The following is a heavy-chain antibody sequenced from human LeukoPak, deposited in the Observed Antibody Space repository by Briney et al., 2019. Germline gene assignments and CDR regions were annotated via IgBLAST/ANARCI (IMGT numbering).Heavy chain of an antibody. V-gene: IGHV3-74*01. Sequence: PGGSLRLSCAASGFTFSNYWMHWVRQAPGKGLVWVSRINNDGSSTTYADSVKGRFTVSRDNAENTLYLQMNSLRAEDTAVYYCARGRGSWYGVYFDYWGQGTLVTVSS. J-gene: IGHJ4*02. CDR1: GFTFSNYW. D-gene: IGHD6-13*01. CDR3: ARGRGSWYGVYFDY. CDR2: INNDGSST.